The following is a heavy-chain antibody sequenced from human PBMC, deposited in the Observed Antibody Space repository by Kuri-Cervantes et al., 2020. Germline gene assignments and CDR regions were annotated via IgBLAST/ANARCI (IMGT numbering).Heavy chain of an antibody. Sequence: GSLRLSCAVSGGSISSSNWWSWVRQPPGKGLEWIGEIYHSGSTNYNPSLKSRVTISVDKSKNQFSLKLSSVTAADTAVYYCARETRHDYVWGSHRYGENYFDYWGQGTLVTVSS. CDR2: IYHSGST. J-gene: IGHJ4*02. V-gene: IGHV4-4*02. CDR1: GGSISSSNW. CDR3: ARETRHDYVWGSHRYGENYFDY. D-gene: IGHD3-16*02.